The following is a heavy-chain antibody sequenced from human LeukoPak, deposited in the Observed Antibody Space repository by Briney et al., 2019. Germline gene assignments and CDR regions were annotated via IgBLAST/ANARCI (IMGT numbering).Heavy chain of an antibody. J-gene: IGHJ5*02. Sequence: GASVKVSCKASGYTFINYDINWVRQATGQGLEWMGWMNPNSGNTGYAQKFQGRVTITRNTYISTAYMELSSLRSEDTAVYYCARQYYGSGGYYTFDPWGQGTLVTVSS. CDR1: GYTFINYD. V-gene: IGHV1-8*03. D-gene: IGHD3-10*01. CDR2: MNPNSGNT. CDR3: ARQYYGSGGYYTFDP.